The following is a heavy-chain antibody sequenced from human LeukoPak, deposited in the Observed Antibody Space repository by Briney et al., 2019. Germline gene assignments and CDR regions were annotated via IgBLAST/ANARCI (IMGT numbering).Heavy chain of an antibody. V-gene: IGHV1-69*13. CDR2: IIPIFGTA. CDR3: ARDFCSSTSCYRLPYYGMDV. CDR1: GGTFSSYA. D-gene: IGHD2-2*01. Sequence: SVKASCKASGGTFSSYAISWVRQAPGQGLEWMGGIIPIFGTANYAQKFQGRVTITADESTSTAYMELSSLRSEDTAVYYCARDFCSSTSCYRLPYYGMDVWGQGTTVTVSS. J-gene: IGHJ6*02.